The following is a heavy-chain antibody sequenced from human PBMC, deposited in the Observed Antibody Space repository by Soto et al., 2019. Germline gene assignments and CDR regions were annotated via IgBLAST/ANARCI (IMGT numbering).Heavy chain of an antibody. D-gene: IGHD3-10*01. CDR2: IYHSGST. Sequence: PSETLSLTCAVSGGSISSSNWWSWVRQPPGKGLEWIGEIYHSGSTNYNPSLKSRVTISVDKSKNQFSLKLSSVTAADTAVYYCVSNGSGIKKEFGYYDYWGQGTLVTVSS. V-gene: IGHV4-4*02. CDR3: VSNGSGIKKEFGYYDY. CDR1: GGSISSSNW. J-gene: IGHJ4*02.